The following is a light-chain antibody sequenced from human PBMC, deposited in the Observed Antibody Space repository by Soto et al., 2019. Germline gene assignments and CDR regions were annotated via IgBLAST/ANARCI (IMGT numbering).Light chain of an antibody. V-gene: IGKV3-15*01. CDR2: AAS. CDR1: QSVNRN. Sequence: IVMTQSPATLSVSPGERATLSCRASQSVNRNLAWYQQKPGQAPRLLISAASTRATGIPARFSGSGSETEFTLTISSLQSEDFAVYYCQQYNNWWTFGQGTKVEIK. CDR3: QQYNNWWT. J-gene: IGKJ1*01.